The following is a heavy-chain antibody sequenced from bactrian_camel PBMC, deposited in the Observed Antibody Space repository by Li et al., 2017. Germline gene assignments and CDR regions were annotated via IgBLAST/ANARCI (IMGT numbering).Heavy chain of an antibody. CDR3: AADRLHPRVWYQRAEYTF. D-gene: IGHD2*01. V-gene: IGHV3S55*01. CDR1: GFTAYKCG. J-gene: IGHJ4*01. CDR2: IRGDGRI. Sequence: QLVESGGDTVETGGSLRLSCPVPGFTAYKCGLDWYRQASGKEREWVSSIRGDGRIKYSDSVEGRFTISHDNAKDMLYLQMNSLKPEDTGMYYCAADRLHPRVWYQRAEYTFWGQGTQVTVS.